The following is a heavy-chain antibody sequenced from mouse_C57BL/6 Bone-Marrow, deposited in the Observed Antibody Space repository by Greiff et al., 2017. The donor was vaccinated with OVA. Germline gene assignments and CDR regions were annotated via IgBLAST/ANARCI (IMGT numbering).Heavy chain of an antibody. CDR1: GYTFTTYP. J-gene: IGHJ1*03. CDR2: FHPYNDDT. Sequence: QVQLQQSGAELVKPGASVKMSCKASGYTFTTYPIEWLKQNHGKSLEWIGNFHPYNDDTKYNEKFKGKATLTVEKSSSTVYLELSRLTSDDSAVYYCAISGSSYWYFDVWGTGTTVTVSS. D-gene: IGHD1-1*01. CDR3: AISGSSYWYFDV. V-gene: IGHV1-47*01.